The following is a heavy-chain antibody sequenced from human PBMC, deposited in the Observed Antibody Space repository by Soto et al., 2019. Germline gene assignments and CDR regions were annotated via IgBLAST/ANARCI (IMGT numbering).Heavy chain of an antibody. CDR1: GGSISSSSYY. D-gene: IGHD1-26*01. Sequence: PWETLSLTCTVSGGSISSSSYYWGWIRQPPGKGLEWIGSIYYSGSTYYNPSLKSRVTISVDTSKNQFSLKLSSVTAADTAVYYCARHMGSFYPFDYWGQGTLVTVSS. J-gene: IGHJ4*02. CDR3: ARHMGSFYPFDY. V-gene: IGHV4-39*01. CDR2: IYYSGST.